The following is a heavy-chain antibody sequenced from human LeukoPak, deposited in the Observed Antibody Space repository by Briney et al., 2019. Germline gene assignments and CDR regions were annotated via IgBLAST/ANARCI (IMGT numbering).Heavy chain of an antibody. J-gene: IGHJ4*02. D-gene: IGHD5/OR15-5a*01. CDR3: ANSLPTVSTRNYFDY. CDR2: IYYNERSGNT. V-gene: IGHV4-31*03. Sequence: PSETLSLTCSVSDDSISRRGYYWSWIRQRPGMGLEWMGYIYYNERSGNTYYNLALKSRVTMSIDTGEKHFSLRLTSVTAADTAVYYCANSLPTVSTRNYFDYWGQGTLVIVSS. CDR1: DDSISRRGYY.